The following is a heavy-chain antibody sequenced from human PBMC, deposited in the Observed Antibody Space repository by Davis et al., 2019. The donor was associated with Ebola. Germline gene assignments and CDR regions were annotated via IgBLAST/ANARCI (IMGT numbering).Heavy chain of an antibody. V-gene: IGHV3-7*03. D-gene: IGHD6-6*01. Sequence: GESLKISCAASGFTFSSYWMSWVRQAPGKGLEWVANIKQDGSEKYYVDSVKGRFTISRDNAKNSLYLQMNSLRAEDTAVYYCAKASGRHPSSSDYFDYWGQGTLVTVSS. CDR1: GFTFSSYW. CDR3: AKASGRHPSSSDYFDY. J-gene: IGHJ4*02. CDR2: IKQDGSEK.